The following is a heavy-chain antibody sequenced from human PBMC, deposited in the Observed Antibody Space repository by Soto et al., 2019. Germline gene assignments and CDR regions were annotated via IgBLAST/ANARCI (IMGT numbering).Heavy chain of an antibody. CDR3: ARPNMWYGKIQD. J-gene: IGHJ1*01. V-gene: IGHV4-59*01. Sequence: QVQLQESGPGLVKPSETLSLTCTVSGASMIGNYWTWVRQPPGKGLEWIGNMFYSGPTNYNPSLKCRVTMSLDTSMNQFSLRLSSVTAADTAVYYCARPNMWYGKIQDWGQGTLVTVSS. D-gene: IGHD2-15*01. CDR1: GASMIGNY. CDR2: MFYSGPT.